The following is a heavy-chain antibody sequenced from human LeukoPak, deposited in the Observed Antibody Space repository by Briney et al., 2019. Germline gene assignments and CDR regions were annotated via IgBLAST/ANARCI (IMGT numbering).Heavy chain of an antibody. Sequence: GGSLRLSCAASGFTFGSYGMHWVRQAPGKGLEWVAVISYDGSNKYYADSVKGRFTISRDNSKNTLYLQMNSLRAEDTAVYYCAKDRNVDTAMVTDYWGQGTLVTVSS. J-gene: IGHJ4*02. CDR3: AKDRNVDTAMVTDY. CDR2: ISYDGSNK. D-gene: IGHD5-18*01. CDR1: GFTFGSYG. V-gene: IGHV3-30*18.